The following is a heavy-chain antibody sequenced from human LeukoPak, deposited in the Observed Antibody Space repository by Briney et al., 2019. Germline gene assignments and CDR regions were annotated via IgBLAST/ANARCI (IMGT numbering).Heavy chain of an antibody. V-gene: IGHV3-7*01. D-gene: IGHD4-17*01. J-gene: IGHJ4*02. CDR2: VKQDGSEK. CDR3: ARPTTVGSLFDY. CDR1: GFTFSDYL. Sequence: PGGSLRLSCAASGFTFSDYLMSWVRQAPGKGLEWVANVKQDGSEKFYVDSVKGRFTISRDNAKNSLYLQMNSLRVEDTAVYYCARPTTVGSLFDYWGQGNLVTVSS.